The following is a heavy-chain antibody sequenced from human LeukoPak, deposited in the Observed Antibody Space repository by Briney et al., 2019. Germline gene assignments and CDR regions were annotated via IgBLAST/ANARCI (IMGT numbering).Heavy chain of an antibody. V-gene: IGHV4-34*01. J-gene: IGHJ6*02. CDR2: INHSGST. D-gene: IGHD3-10*01. CDR3: ARVIITLGMDV. CDR1: GGSFSGYY. Sequence: SETLSLTCAVYGGSFSGYYWSWIRQPPGKGLEWIGEINHSGSTNYNPSLKSRVTISVDTSKNQSSLKLSSVTAADTAVYYCARVIITLGMDVWGQGTTVTVSS.